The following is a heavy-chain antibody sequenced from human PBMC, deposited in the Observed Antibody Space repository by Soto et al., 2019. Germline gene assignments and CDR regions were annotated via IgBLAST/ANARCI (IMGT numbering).Heavy chain of an antibody. CDR2: TYYRSKWYS. V-gene: IGHV6-1*01. Sequence: SQTLSLTCAISGDSVSSNSVCWNWIRQSPSRGLEWLGRTYYRSKWYSDYGASVRGRININADTSKNQVSLQLDSVTPEDTAVYFCARYTSSWYLDYWGQRTQVTVSS. CDR3: ARYTSSWYLDY. J-gene: IGHJ4*02. CDR1: GDSVSSNSVC. D-gene: IGHD6-13*01.